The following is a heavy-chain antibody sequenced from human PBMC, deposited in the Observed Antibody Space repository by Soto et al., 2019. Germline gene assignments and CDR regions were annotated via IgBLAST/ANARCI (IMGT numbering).Heavy chain of an antibody. D-gene: IGHD3-3*01. CDR3: ARDRATYYDFWSGYYQTYGMDV. Sequence: ASVKVSCKASGYTFTGYYMHWVRQAPGQGLEWMGWINPNSGGTNYAQKFQGWVTMTRDTSISTAYMELSRLRSDDTAVYYCARDRATYYDFWSGYYQTYGMDVWGQGTTVTVSS. CDR1: GYTFTGYY. V-gene: IGHV1-2*04. CDR2: INPNSGGT. J-gene: IGHJ6*02.